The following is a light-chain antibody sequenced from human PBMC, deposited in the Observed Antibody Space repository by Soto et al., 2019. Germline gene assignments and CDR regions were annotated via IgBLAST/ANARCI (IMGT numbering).Light chain of an antibody. Sequence: DIQMTQSPSSLSASVGDRVIITCRASQSIRGYLNWYQKKPGKAPKVLIYATSSLQSGVPLRFSGSGSETYFTLTISTLQPEDFATYYCQQSCSIPITFGQGTRLEIK. CDR3: QQSCSIPIT. J-gene: IGKJ5*01. V-gene: IGKV1-39*01. CDR1: QSIRGY. CDR2: ATS.